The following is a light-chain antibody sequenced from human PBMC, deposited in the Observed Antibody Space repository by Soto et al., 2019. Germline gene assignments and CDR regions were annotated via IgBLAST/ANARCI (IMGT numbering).Light chain of an antibody. CDR1: SSNIGNNY. CDR2: DNN. CDR3: GTWDSGLSAGGV. J-gene: IGLJ1*01. Sequence: QSVLTQPPSVSAPPGQKVTISCSGGSSNIGNNYVSWYQQLPGTAPKLLIYDNNKRPSGIPDRFSGSKSGTSATLGITGLQTGDEADYYCGTWDSGLSAGGVFGTGTKVTVL. V-gene: IGLV1-51*01.